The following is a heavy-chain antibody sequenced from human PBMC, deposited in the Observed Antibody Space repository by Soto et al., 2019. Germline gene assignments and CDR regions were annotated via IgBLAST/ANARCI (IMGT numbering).Heavy chain of an antibody. V-gene: IGHV1-46*03. D-gene: IGHD3-10*01. CDR1: GYTFTSYY. CDR2: INPSGGST. CDR3: ARDGLLWFGELGTNDAFDI. J-gene: IGHJ3*02. Sequence: GASVKVSCKASGYTFTSYYMHWVRQAPGQGLEWMGIINPSGGSTSYAQKFQGRVTMTRDTSTSTVYMELSSLRSEDTAVYYCARDGLLWFGELGTNDAFDIRGQGTMVTV.